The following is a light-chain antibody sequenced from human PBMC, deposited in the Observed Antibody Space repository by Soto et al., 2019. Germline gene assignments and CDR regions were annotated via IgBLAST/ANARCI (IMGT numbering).Light chain of an antibody. CDR1: SSDVGGYNY. J-gene: IGLJ1*01. CDR2: DVR. V-gene: IGLV2-14*01. CDR3: NSYTTSSTYV. Sequence: QSVLTQPASVSGSPGQSITISCTGTSSDVGGYNYVSWYQQHSGKAPKLMIYDVRNRPSGVSNRFSGSKSGNTASPTISGLQAEDEADYYCNSYTTSSTYVFGTGTKLTVL.